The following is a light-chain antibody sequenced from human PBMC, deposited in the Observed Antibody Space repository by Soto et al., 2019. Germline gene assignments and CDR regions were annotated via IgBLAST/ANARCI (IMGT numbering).Light chain of an antibody. CDR2: DVS. CDR1: SSAVGAYNY. Sequence: QSVLTQPRSVSGSPGQSVTISCTGTSSAVGAYNYVSWYQQHPAKAPNLMIYDVSKRPSGVPDRFSGSKPGNTASLTISGLQAEDEGDYYCCSYTNSAYVFGTGTKVTVL. CDR3: CSYTNSAYV. V-gene: IGLV2-11*01. J-gene: IGLJ1*01.